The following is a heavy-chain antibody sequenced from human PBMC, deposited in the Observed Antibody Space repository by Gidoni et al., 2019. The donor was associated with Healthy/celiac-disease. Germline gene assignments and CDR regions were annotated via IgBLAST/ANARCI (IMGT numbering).Heavy chain of an antibody. CDR1: GGSISSGGYY. CDR2: IYYSGST. D-gene: IGHD3-22*01. V-gene: IGHV4-31*03. Sequence: QVQLQESGPGLVKPSQTLSLTCTVSGGSISSGGYYWSWIRQHPGKGLEWIGYIYYSGSTYYNPSLKSRVTISVDTSKNQFSLKLSSVTAADTAVYYCARNYDSSGYPTGGMDVWGQGTTVTVSS. J-gene: IGHJ6*02. CDR3: ARNYDSSGYPTGGMDV.